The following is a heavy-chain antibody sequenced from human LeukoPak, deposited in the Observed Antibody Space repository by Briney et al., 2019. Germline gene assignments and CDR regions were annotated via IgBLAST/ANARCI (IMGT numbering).Heavy chain of an antibody. Sequence: ASVKVSCKASGYTFNSYGISWVRQAPRQGLEWMGWISVYNGDTKYAQKLQGRVTMTIDTSTSTVYMEVRSLRSDDTAVYYCARDSVACISNSCYLPDYWGQGTLVTVSS. J-gene: IGHJ4*02. V-gene: IGHV1-18*01. CDR2: ISVYNGDT. CDR3: ARDSVACISNSCYLPDY. D-gene: IGHD2-2*01. CDR1: GYTFNSYG.